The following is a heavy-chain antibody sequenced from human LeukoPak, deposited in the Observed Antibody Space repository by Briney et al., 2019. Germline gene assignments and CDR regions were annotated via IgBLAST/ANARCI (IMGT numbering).Heavy chain of an antibody. V-gene: IGHV5-51*01. D-gene: IGHD1-1*01. CDR3: ATAKGGTFYWTFDY. CDR1: GYSFTNYW. J-gene: IGHJ4*02. CDR2: IYLLNSDT. Sequence: GESLKISCQGSGYSFTNYWIGWVRQMPGKGLEWMGSIYLLNSDTKYGPSFHGQVTISADKSISTAYRQWSSLQASDPAMYYCATAKGGTFYWTFDYWGQGTLVTVSS.